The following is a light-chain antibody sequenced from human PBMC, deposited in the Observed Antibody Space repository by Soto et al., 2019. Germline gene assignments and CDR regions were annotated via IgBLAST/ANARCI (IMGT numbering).Light chain of an antibody. CDR2: GAS. V-gene: IGKV3-15*01. Sequence: EIVMTQSPATLSVSPGDRVTLSCRASQSVSSNLAWYQQKPGQAPRLLIYGASTRATGIPARFSGSGSGTDFTLTISSLQSEDFAVYYCQKYNNGPPYTFGQGTKLEIK. CDR1: QSVSSN. CDR3: QKYNNGPPYT. J-gene: IGKJ2*01.